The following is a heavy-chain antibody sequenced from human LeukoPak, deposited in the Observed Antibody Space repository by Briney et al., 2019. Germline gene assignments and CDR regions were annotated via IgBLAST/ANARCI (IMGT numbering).Heavy chain of an antibody. V-gene: IGHV3-23*01. CDR2: ISGSGGST. D-gene: IGHD5-12*01. J-gene: IGHJ4*02. CDR3: AGGESGHKFDY. CDR1: GFTFSSYA. Sequence: LPGGSLRLSCAASGFTFSSYAMSWVRQAPGKGLEWVSAISGSGGSTYYADSVKGRFTISRDNSKNTLYLQMNSLRAEDTAVYFCAGGESGHKFDYWGLGTLVTVSS.